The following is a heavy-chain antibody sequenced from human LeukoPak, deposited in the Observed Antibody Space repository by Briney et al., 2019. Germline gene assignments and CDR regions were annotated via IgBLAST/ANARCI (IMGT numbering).Heavy chain of an antibody. D-gene: IGHD6-6*01. CDR2: INQAVSEK. CDR3: AKLDSSSSGPYY. Sequence: GGSLRLSCAASGFSFRSFWMTWVRQAPGKGLEWVANINQAVSEKYYVDSVGGRFTISRDNSKNTLYLQMNSLRAEDTAVYYCAKLDSSSSGPYYWGQGTLVTVSS. V-gene: IGHV3-7*03. J-gene: IGHJ4*02. CDR1: GFSFRSFW.